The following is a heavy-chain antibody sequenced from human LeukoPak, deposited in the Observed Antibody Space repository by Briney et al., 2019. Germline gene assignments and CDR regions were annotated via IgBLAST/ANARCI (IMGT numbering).Heavy chain of an antibody. CDR1: GFTFSDYY. CDR3: ARDRGFGVVTPIDC. D-gene: IGHD3-3*01. CDR2: ISSSGSTV. V-gene: IGHV3-11*01. J-gene: IGHJ4*02. Sequence: GGSLRLSCAASGFTFSDYYINWIRQAPGKGLEWVSYISSSGSTVYYADSVKGRFTMSRDNAKNSLFLEMNSLRAEDTAVYYCARDRGFGVVTPIDCWGQGTLVTVSS.